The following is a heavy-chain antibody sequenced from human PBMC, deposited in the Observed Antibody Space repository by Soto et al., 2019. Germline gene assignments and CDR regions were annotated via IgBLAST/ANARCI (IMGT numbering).Heavy chain of an antibody. D-gene: IGHD4-17*01. Sequence: EVQLVESGGGLVQPGGSLRLSCAASGFTFSSYWMHWVRQAPGKGLVWVSRINSDESSISYADSVKGRFTSSRDNAKNTLYLQMNSLRAGDTAVYYCARDTGGALDYWGQGTLVTVSS. CDR3: ARDTGGALDY. J-gene: IGHJ4*02. V-gene: IGHV3-74*01. CDR2: INSDESSI. CDR1: GFTFSSYW.